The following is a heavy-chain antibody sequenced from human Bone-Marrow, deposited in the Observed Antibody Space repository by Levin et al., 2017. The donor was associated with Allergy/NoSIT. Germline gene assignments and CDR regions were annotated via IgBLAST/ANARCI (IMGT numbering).Heavy chain of an antibody. Sequence: GGSLRLSCTASGFTFGDFAVTWFRQAPGKGLEWVGFIRSKTYGGTTEYAASVQGRFSISRYDSKSIAYLQMNSLKIEDTALYYCSRDRSGSWFFDRWGRGTLVTVSS. J-gene: IGHJ2*01. CDR2: IRSKTYGGTT. D-gene: IGHD6-25*01. V-gene: IGHV3-49*03. CDR1: GFTFGDFA. CDR3: SRDRSGSWFFDR.